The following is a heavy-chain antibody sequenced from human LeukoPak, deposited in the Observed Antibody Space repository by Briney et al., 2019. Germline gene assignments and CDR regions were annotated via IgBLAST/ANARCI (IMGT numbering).Heavy chain of an antibody. Sequence: GGSLRLSCAASGFTFSDYYMSWIRQAPGKGLEWVSYISSSGSTIHYADSVKGRFTISRDNAKNSLYLQMNSLRAEDTAVYYCARVDYDFWSGYDYWGQGTLVTVSS. J-gene: IGHJ4*02. D-gene: IGHD3-3*01. V-gene: IGHV3-11*01. CDR1: GFTFSDYY. CDR2: ISSSGSTI. CDR3: ARVDYDFWSGYDY.